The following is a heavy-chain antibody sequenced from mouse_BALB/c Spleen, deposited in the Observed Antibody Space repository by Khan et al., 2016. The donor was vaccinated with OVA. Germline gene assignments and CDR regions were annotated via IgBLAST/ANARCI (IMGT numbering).Heavy chain of an antibody. D-gene: IGHD1-1*01. CDR2: IDPYNGGT. Sequence: IQLVQSGPELVKPGASVKVSCKASGYSFTDYNMFWVKQSHGKSLEWIGYIDPYNGGTSYNQKFKGKATLTVDKSSSTAFMHLNSLTSEDSAVFYCARTDYYGSSYYFDDWGQGTTLTVSS. CDR3: ARTDYYGSSYYFDD. V-gene: IGHV1S135*01. CDR1: GYSFTDYN. J-gene: IGHJ2*01.